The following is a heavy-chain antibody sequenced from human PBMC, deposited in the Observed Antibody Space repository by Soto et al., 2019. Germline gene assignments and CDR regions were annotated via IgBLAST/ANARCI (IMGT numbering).Heavy chain of an antibody. V-gene: IGHV3-30-3*01. CDR3: SRDRLDVVVPAAILAY. CDR2: ISYDGSNK. CDR1: GFTFSSYA. Sequence: GGSLRLSCAASGFTFSSYAMHWVRQAPGKGLEWVAVISYDGSNKYYADSVKGRFTISRDNSKNTLYLQMNSLRAEDTAVFYCSRDRLDVVVPAAILAYWGQGTLVTVSS. J-gene: IGHJ4*02. D-gene: IGHD2-2*02.